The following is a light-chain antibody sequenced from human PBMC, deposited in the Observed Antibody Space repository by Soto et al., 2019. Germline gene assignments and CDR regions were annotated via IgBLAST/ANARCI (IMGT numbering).Light chain of an antibody. J-gene: IGLJ1*01. CDR2: DVS. Sequence: QSVLTQPASLSGSPGQSITISCTGNTSDVGGYNYVSWYQQHPGKAPKLMIYDVSNRPSWVSNRFSGSKSGNTASLTISGLQAEDEADYYCSSYTSSSGFGTGTKVTVL. CDR1: TSDVGGYNY. CDR3: SSYTSSSG. V-gene: IGLV2-14*01.